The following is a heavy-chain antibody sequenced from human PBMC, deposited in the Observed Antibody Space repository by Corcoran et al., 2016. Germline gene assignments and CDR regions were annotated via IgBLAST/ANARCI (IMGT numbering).Heavy chain of an antibody. CDR1: GYTFTGYY. CDR2: INPNSGGT. J-gene: IGHJ4*02. V-gene: IGHV1-2*02. CDR3: AATGYSGGYLLFGY. Sequence: QVQLVQSGAEVKKPGASVKVSCKASGYTFTGYYMHWVRQAPGQGLEWMGWINPNSGGTNYAQTFQGRVTMTRETSISTAYMELSKLRSDDPAVYYCAATGYSGGYLLFGYWGEGSLVNVSS. D-gene: IGHD1-26*01.